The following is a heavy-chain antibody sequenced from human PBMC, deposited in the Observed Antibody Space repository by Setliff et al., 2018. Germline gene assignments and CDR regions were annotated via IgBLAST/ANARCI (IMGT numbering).Heavy chain of an antibody. V-gene: IGHV4-61*09. CDR2: IYTSWST. CDR1: GDPMSSRRYY. CDR3: ARMSGFQYMDV. D-gene: IGHD3-3*01. J-gene: IGHJ6*03. Sequence: SETLSLTCTVSGDPMSSRRYYWAWIRQPAGKGLEWIGQIYTSWSTNYNPSLKSRVTISLDTSNNQFSLSLSSVTAADTAVYCCARMSGFQYMDVWGKGTTVTVSS.